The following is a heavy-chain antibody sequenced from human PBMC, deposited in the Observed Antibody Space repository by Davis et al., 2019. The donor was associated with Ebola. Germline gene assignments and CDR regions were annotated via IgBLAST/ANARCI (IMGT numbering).Heavy chain of an antibody. CDR1: GFTFSSYA. V-gene: IGHV3-23*01. J-gene: IGHJ3*02. CDR2: VSGSGSRT. CDR3: ARDFRGCKDI. Sequence: PGGSLRLSCAASGFTFSSYAMSWVRLAPGKGLEWVSGVSGSGSRTNYVDSVKGRFTISRDNSKNTLYLQMDSLRAEDTAVYYCARDFRGCKDIWGQGTMVTVSS. D-gene: IGHD2/OR15-2a*01.